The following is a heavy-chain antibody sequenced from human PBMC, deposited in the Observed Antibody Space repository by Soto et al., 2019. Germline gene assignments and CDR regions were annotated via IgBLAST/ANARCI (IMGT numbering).Heavy chain of an antibody. V-gene: IGHV3-30-3*01. CDR3: ARVPSSSGRAHFDY. D-gene: IGHD2-15*01. CDR2: ISYDGSNK. CDR1: GFTFSSYA. J-gene: IGHJ4*02. Sequence: QVQLVESGGGVVQPGRSLRLSCAASGFTFSSYAMHWVRQAPGKGLEWVAVISYDGSNKYYADSGKGRFTISRDNSKKPLYLQMNSMRAEYTAVYYCARVPSSSGRAHFDYWGQGTLVTVSS.